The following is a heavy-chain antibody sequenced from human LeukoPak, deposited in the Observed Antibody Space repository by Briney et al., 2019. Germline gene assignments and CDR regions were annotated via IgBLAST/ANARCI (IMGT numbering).Heavy chain of an antibody. CDR1: GWSFNDHY. CDR2: INARGDT. J-gene: IGHJ5*02. Sequence: SETLSLTCAVYGWSFNDHYWNWIRQPPGKGLEWIGEINARGDTNFNPSLKSRVTISVDTSKNQFSLTLRSMIVADTAVYYCARGQVPAARGYNWFDPWGQGTLVTVSS. CDR3: ARGQVPAARGYNWFDP. D-gene: IGHD2-2*01. V-gene: IGHV4-34*01.